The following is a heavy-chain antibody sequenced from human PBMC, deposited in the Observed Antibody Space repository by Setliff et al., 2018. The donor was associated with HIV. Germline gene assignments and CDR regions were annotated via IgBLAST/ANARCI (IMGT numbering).Heavy chain of an antibody. Sequence: SETLSLTCSVSGGSLSSYYWSWIRQSPGKGLEWIGYVYYSGTTNYNPSLKSRVSMSVDTSKNQFSLRLSSVTAADTAVYYCARKYLVNVFDYWGQGMLVTVSS. CDR3: ARKYLVNVFDY. CDR1: GGSLSSYY. CDR2: VYYSGTT. V-gene: IGHV4-59*01. J-gene: IGHJ4*02. D-gene: IGHD3-22*01.